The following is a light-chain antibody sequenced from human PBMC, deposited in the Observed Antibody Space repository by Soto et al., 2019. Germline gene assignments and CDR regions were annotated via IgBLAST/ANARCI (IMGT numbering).Light chain of an antibody. J-gene: IGLJ2*01. Sequence: QSALTQPASVSGSPGQSITISCTGTSSDVGAYNYVSWYQQHPGKAPKLMIYDVSNRPSGVSNRFSGSKSGNTASLTISGLQAADEDDYYCSSYTSSSTLVVFGGGTKLTVL. CDR1: SSDVGAYNY. CDR3: SSYTSSSTLVV. V-gene: IGLV2-14*03. CDR2: DVS.